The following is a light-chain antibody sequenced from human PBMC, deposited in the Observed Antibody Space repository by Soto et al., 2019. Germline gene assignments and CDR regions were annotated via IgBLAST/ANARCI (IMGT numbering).Light chain of an antibody. CDR2: DVT. V-gene: IGLV2-14*03. CDR1: SSDIGAYNY. J-gene: IGLJ3*02. Sequence: QSALTQPASVSGSPGQSITISCTGTSSDIGAYNYVSWYQHHPGKAPKLVIYDVTDRPSGVSDRFSGSKSGNTASLTISGLQAEDEADYYCTSQTTSSTLVFGGGTQLTVL. CDR3: TSQTTSSTLV.